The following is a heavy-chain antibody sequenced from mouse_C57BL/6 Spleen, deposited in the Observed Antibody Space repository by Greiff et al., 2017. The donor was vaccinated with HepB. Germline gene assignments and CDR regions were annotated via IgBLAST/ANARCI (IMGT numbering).Heavy chain of an antibody. Sequence: QVQLQQPGAELVKPGASVKLSCKASGYTFTSYWMHWVKQRPGQGLEWIGMIHPNSGSTNYNEKFKSKATLTVDKSSSTAYMQLSSLTSEDSAVYCCASHYYDYDGYDDYYAMDYWGQGTSVTVSS. CDR2: IHPNSGST. CDR3: ASHYYDYDGYDDYYAMDY. J-gene: IGHJ4*01. CDR1: GYTFTSYW. V-gene: IGHV1-64*01. D-gene: IGHD2-4*01.